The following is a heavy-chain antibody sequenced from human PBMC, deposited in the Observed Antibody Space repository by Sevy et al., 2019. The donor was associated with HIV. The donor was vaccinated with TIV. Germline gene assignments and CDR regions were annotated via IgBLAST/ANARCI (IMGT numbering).Heavy chain of an antibody. CDR3: ARPHGSGSWEAFDI. Sequence: GGSLRLSCAASGFTVSSNYMSWVRQAPGKGLEWVSSISSLSNYIYYADSLKGRFTISRDNAKNSLYLQMNSLRAEDTAVYYCARPHGSGSWEAFDIWGQWTMVTVSS. CDR2: ISSLSNYI. V-gene: IGHV3-21*01. D-gene: IGHD3-10*01. J-gene: IGHJ3*02. CDR1: GFTVSSNY.